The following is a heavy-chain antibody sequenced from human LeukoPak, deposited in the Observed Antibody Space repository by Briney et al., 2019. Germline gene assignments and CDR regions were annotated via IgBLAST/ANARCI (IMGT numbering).Heavy chain of an antibody. CDR1: GYTFTSYG. J-gene: IGHJ6*03. CDR3: ARQQLEWATIRNVGYYQYYYMDV. CDR2: ISAYNGAT. Sequence: APVKVSCKASGYTFTSYGISWVRQAPGQGLEWMGWISAYNGATNHAHKFQGRVTMTTDTPTTTAYMELRSLRSDDTAVYYCARQQLEWATIRNVGYYQYYYMDVWGKGTTVTVSS. D-gene: IGHD1-1*01. V-gene: IGHV1-18*01.